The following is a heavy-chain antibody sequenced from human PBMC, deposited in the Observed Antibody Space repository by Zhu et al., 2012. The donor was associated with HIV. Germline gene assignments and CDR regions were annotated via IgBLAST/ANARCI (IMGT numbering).Heavy chain of an antibody. V-gene: IGHV4-4*07. CDR3: ARDSALYSWYFDL. D-gene: IGHD4-11*01. Sequence: QVQLQESGPGLVKPSETLSLTCTVSGGSISSYYWSWIRQPAGKGLEWIGRIYTSGSTNYNQFSLKLSSVTAADTAVYYCARDSALYSWYFDLWGRGTLVTVSS. CDR2: IYTSGST. J-gene: IGHJ2*01. CDR1: GGSISSYY.